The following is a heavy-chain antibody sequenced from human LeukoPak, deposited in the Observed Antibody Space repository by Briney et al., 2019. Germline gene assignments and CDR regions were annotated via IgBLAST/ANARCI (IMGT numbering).Heavy chain of an antibody. V-gene: IGHV3-21*01. CDR2: ISSSSTYI. Sequence: GGSLRLSCAASRFTFSSYSMNWVRQAPGKGLEWVSSISSSSTYIYYADSVKGRFTISRDNAKNSLFLQMNSLRAEDTAVYYCMRVLTPSRDDQIFDYWGQGTLVTVSS. J-gene: IGHJ4*02. CDR3: MRVLTPSRDDQIFDY. D-gene: IGHD5-24*01. CDR1: RFTFSSYS.